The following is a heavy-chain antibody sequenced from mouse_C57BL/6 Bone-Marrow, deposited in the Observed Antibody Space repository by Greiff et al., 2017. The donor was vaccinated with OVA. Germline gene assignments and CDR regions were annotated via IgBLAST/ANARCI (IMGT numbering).Heavy chain of an antibody. CDR3: ARDYYGSRYFDV. CDR2: LPPNSGST. V-gene: IGHV1-64*01. D-gene: IGHD1-1*01. Sequence: QVQLKQPGAELVKPGASVKLSCKASGYTFTSYWMHWVKQRPGQGLEWIGMLPPNSGSTNYNEKFKSKATLTVDKSSSTAYMQLSSLTSEDSAVYYCARDYYGSRYFDVWGTGTTVTVSS. CDR1: GYTFTSYW. J-gene: IGHJ1*03.